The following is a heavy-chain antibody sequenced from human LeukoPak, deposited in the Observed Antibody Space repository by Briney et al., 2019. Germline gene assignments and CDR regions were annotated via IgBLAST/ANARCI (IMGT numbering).Heavy chain of an antibody. CDR3: ARGQAYCSSTSCYHPGYYYYMDV. D-gene: IGHD2-2*01. Sequence: GASVKVSCKASGGTFSSYAISWVRQAPGQGLEWMGGIIPIFGTANYAQKFQGRVTITADKSTSTAYMELSSLRSEDTAVYYCARGQAYCSSTSCYHPGYYYYMDVWGKGTTVTASS. CDR2: IIPIFGTA. J-gene: IGHJ6*03. CDR1: GGTFSSYA. V-gene: IGHV1-69*06.